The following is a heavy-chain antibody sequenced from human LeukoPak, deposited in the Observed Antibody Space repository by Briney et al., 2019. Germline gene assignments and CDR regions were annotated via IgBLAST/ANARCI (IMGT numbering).Heavy chain of an antibody. V-gene: IGHV4-31*03. CDR3: AREVIEDWFDP. CDR1: GGSISSGAYY. D-gene: IGHD2/OR15-2a*01. CDR2: IYYSGST. J-gene: IGHJ5*02. Sequence: PSQTLSLTCTVSGGSISSGAYYRNWIRQHPGKGLEWIGYIYYSGSTYYNPSLKSRVTMSVDTSKNQFSLKLSSVTAADTAVYYCAREVIEDWFDPWGQGTLVTVSS.